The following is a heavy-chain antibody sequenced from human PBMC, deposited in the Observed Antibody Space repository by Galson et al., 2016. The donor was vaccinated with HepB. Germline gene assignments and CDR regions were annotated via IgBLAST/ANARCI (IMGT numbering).Heavy chain of an antibody. CDR2: IYYSGST. V-gene: IGHV4-59*08. D-gene: IGHD3-22*01. CDR3: ARRRSYYDSSGYYHDWFDP. CDR1: GGSISSYY. Sequence: SETLSLTCTVSGGSISSYYWTWIRQPPGKGLEWIGYIYYSGSTNYNPSLKGRVTISVDTSKNQFSLKLSSATAADTAVYYCARRRSYYDSSGYYHDWFDPWGQGTLVTVSS. J-gene: IGHJ5*02.